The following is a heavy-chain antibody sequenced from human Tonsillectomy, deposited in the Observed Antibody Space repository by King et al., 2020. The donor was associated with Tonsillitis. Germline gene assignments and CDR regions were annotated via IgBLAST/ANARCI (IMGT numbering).Heavy chain of an antibody. J-gene: IGHJ4*02. V-gene: IGHV3-33*05. CDR1: GFTFSSYG. CDR3: AGDPDYGGNSGFDY. D-gene: IGHD4-23*01. CDR2: ISYDARTK. Sequence: VQLVESGGGVVQPGRSLRLSCAASGFTFSSYGMHWVRQAPGKGLEWVAVISYDARTKYYADSVMGRFTISRDNSKNTLYLQMNFLRAEDTAVYYCAGDPDYGGNSGFDYWGQGTLVTVSS.